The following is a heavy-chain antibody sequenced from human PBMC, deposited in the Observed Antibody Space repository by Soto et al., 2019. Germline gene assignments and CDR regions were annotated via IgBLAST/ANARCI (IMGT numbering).Heavy chain of an antibody. V-gene: IGHV4-39*01. D-gene: IGHD2-21*01. CDR1: GDSIAGYGSH. J-gene: IGHJ4*02. CDR3: ARQRACNNACDCDH. Sequence: QLQLRESGPGVERPSATLSLSCFVSGDSIAGYGSHWVRNRRSPGEGLEWIGTAANTGTTYYPPPLRSGVTVSADKSKNQFSLKLTYVTAADTAVYYCARQRACNNACDCDHWGQGTLVTVSS. CDR2: AANTGTT.